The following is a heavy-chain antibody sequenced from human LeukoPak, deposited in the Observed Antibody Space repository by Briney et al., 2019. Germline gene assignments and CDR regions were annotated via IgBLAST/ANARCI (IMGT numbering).Heavy chain of an antibody. V-gene: IGHV1-46*01. J-gene: IGHJ4*02. Sequence: GASVKVSCKASGYTFTSYYMHWVRQAPGQGLEWMGIINPSGGSTSYAQKFQGRVTMTRDMSTSTVYMELSSLRSEDTAVYYCARGEGGYSYGYFPPSLDYWGQGTLVTVSS. CDR1: GYTFTSYY. D-gene: IGHD5-18*01. CDR3: ARGEGGYSYGYFPPSLDY. CDR2: INPSGGST.